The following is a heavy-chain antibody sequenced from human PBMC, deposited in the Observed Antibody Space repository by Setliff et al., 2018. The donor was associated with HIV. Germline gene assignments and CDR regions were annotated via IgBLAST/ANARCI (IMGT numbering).Heavy chain of an antibody. J-gene: IGHJ4*02. CDR3: ARMRESPPHSSSWYY. Sequence: ASVKVSCKTSGYTFTSYHLHWLRQAPGQGLEWMGWINPKSGDTKYAQTFQGRVTMTRDTSTNTAYMEVNSLTSDDTAVYYCARMRESPPHSSSWYYWGQGTLVTVSS. D-gene: IGHD6-13*01. V-gene: IGHV1-2*02. CDR1: GYTFTSYH. CDR2: INPKSGDT.